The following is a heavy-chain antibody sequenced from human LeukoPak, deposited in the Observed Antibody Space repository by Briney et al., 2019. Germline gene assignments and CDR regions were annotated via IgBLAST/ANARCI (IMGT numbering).Heavy chain of an antibody. V-gene: IGHV4-39*07. Sequence: SETLSLTCTVSGGSISSSSYYWGWIRQPPGKGLEWIGNIYYSGNNYYNPSLKSRVTMPVDTSKNRFSLNLSSVTAADTAVYYCAGLVGRYSSGLYYYYFDYWGQGTLVTVSS. D-gene: IGHD3-22*01. CDR2: IYYSGNN. CDR1: GGSISSSSYY. J-gene: IGHJ4*02. CDR3: AGLVGRYSSGLYYYYFDY.